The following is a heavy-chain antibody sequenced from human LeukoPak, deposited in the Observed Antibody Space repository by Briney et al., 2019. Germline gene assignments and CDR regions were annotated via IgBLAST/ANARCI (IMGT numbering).Heavy chain of an antibody. CDR3: ARYDSRGSASTRFDY. D-gene: IGHD3-16*01. V-gene: IGHV4-38-2*01. Sequence: PSETLSLTCAVSGYPLGKNYYWGWIRQPPGKGLEWIGRIYGTRSTSYNPSLMNRVTMSVDTSRNHSSLQLTSVTAADTAVYYCARYDSRGSASTRFDYWGQGILVTISS. CDR1: GYPLGKNYY. J-gene: IGHJ4*02. CDR2: IYGTRST.